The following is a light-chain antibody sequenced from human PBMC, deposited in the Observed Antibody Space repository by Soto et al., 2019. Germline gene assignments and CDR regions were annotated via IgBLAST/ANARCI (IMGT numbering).Light chain of an antibody. J-gene: IGKJ2*01. Sequence: DIRMTQSPSSLSASVGDRVTITCRASQTISIYLNWYQVKPGKAPNLLIYGATRLQTGLPSRFTGRGTGTEFSLTITSLHPEDLATYCCQESDSFPYTFGQGTRLEIK. CDR1: QTISIY. CDR2: GAT. CDR3: QESDSFPYT. V-gene: IGKV1-39*01.